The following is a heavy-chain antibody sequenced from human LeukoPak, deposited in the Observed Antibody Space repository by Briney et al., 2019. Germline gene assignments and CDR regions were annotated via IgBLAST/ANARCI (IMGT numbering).Heavy chain of an antibody. J-gene: IGHJ3*02. Sequence: ASVKVSCKGSGYNFDRYGVNWVRQAPGQGLEWVGWISTYNGNTFYAQKFEGRVTMTTDTSTNTVYMELRSLRSDDTAVYYCARVGAITGAFDIWGQGTMVTVSS. CDR1: GYNFDRYG. D-gene: IGHD1-26*01. CDR2: ISTYNGNT. CDR3: ARVGAITGAFDI. V-gene: IGHV1-18*04.